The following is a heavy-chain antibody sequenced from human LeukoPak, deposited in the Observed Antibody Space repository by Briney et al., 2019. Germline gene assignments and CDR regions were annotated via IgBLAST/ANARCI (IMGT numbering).Heavy chain of an antibody. D-gene: IGHD5-12*01. CDR1: RGTFSSYG. Sequence: SVKVSCKASRGTFSSYGISWVRQAPGQGLEWMGGVIAIFGRVKYGQKFQGRATITTDESTSTAYMELSSLTSEDTGVYYCATGTPLSGYDPFPDYWGQGTLVTVSS. J-gene: IGHJ4*02. CDR2: VIAIFGRV. V-gene: IGHV1-69*05. CDR3: ATGTPLSGYDPFPDY.